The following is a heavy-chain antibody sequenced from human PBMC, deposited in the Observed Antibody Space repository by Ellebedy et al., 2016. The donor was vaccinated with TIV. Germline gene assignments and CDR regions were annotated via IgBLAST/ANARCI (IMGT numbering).Heavy chain of an antibody. CDR2: ISGSGGST. V-gene: IGHV3-23*01. Sequence: PGGSLRLSCAASGFTFSSYAMSWVRQAPGKGLEWVSAISGSGGSTYYADSVKGRFTISRDNSKNTLYLQMNSLRAEDTAVYYCARGTNRPEEGYYYDSSGYYFGYWGQGTLVTVSS. CDR3: ARGTNRPEEGYYYDSSGYYFGY. J-gene: IGHJ4*02. CDR1: GFTFSSYA. D-gene: IGHD3-22*01.